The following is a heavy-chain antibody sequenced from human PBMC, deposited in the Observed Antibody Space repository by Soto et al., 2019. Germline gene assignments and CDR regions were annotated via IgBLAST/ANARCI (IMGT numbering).Heavy chain of an antibody. Sequence: GESLKISCKGSGYSFTNYWIGWVRQMPGKGLEWMGIIYPSDSDTRYSPSFQGQVTISADKSISTAYLQWSSLKASDTAMYYCARHLTSSGWYGYYFDYWGQGTLVTVSS. D-gene: IGHD6-19*01. CDR3: ARHLTSSGWYGYYFDY. CDR2: IYPSDSDT. CDR1: GYSFTNYW. V-gene: IGHV5-51*01. J-gene: IGHJ4*02.